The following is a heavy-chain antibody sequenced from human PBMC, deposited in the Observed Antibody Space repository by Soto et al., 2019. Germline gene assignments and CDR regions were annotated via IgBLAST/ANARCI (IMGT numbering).Heavy chain of an antibody. Sequence: GGSLRLSCAASGFTFSSYAMHWVRQAPGKGLEWVAVISYDGSNKYYADSVKGRFTISRDNSKNTLYLQMNSLRAEDTAVYYCARGPTYYDFWSGYYIRYSGYETLDYWGKGTLVTVSS. J-gene: IGHJ4*02. CDR2: ISYDGSNK. CDR1: GFTFSSYA. CDR3: ARGPTYYDFWSGYYIRYSGYETLDY. V-gene: IGHV3-30-3*01. D-gene: IGHD3-3*01.